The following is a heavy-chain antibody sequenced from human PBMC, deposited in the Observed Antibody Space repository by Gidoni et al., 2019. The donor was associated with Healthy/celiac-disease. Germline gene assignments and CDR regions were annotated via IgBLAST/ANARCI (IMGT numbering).Heavy chain of an antibody. CDR1: GFTFSSYA. CDR3: ARVGSDSGSLDY. Sequence: EVQLVESGEGLVQPGGSLRLSCAASGFTFSSYAMHWVRQAPGKGLEYVSAISSNGGSTYYADSVKGRFTISRDNSKNTLYLQMGSLRAEDMAVYYCARVGSDSGSLDYWGQGTLVTVSS. D-gene: IGHD1-26*01. V-gene: IGHV3-64*02. CDR2: ISSNGGST. J-gene: IGHJ4*02.